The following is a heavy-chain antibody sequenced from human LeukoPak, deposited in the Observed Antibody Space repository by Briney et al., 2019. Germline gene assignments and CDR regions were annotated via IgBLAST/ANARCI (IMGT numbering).Heavy chain of an antibody. CDR3: ARDGEYSGYGTPGYYFDY. CDR2: INPSGGST. J-gene: IGHJ4*02. Sequence: GASVKVSCKASGGTFSSYAISWVRQAPGQGLEWMGIINPSGGSTSYAQKFQGRVTMTRDTSTSTVYMELSSLRSEDTAVYYCARDGEYSGYGTPGYYFDYWGQGTLVTVSS. CDR1: GGTFSSYA. D-gene: IGHD5-12*01. V-gene: IGHV1-46*01.